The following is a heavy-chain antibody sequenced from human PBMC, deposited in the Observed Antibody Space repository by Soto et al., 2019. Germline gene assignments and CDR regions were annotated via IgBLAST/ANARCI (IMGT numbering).Heavy chain of an antibody. Sequence: QITLKESGPTLVKPTQTLTLTCTFSGFSLSTSGVGVGWIRQPPGKALEWLALIYWYADKRYSPSLKSKLTITKDTSKDPLVLTMTNLDPMDTATYYCARRRTYCGGNCYSGFAYWGQGTLVTVSS. CDR1: GFSLSTSGVG. CDR2: IYWYADK. J-gene: IGHJ4*02. V-gene: IGHV2-5*01. CDR3: ARRRTYCGGNCYSGFAY. D-gene: IGHD2-21*02.